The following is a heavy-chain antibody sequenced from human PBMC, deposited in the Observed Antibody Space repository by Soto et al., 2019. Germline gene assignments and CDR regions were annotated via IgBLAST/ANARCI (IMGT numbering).Heavy chain of an antibody. CDR3: AKGYYSGYDLAYFDY. J-gene: IGHJ4*02. D-gene: IGHD5-12*01. V-gene: IGHV3-23*01. CDR2: MSGSGDNT. CDR1: GFSFDDYA. Sequence: PGGSLRLSCVASGFSFDDYAMTWVRQAAAKGLEWVSAMSGSGDNTYYADSVKGRFTISRDNSKNTLYLQLNSLRAEDTALYYCAKGYYSGYDLAYFDYWGQGTLVTVSS.